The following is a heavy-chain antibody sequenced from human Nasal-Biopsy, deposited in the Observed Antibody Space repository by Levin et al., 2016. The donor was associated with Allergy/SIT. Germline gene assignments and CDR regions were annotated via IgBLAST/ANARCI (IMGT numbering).Heavy chain of an antibody. D-gene: IGHD3-9*01. Sequence: SETLSLTCTVSGGSIGGYHWSWIRQSPGKGLEWIGNIDHSGSTAYNRSLRSRVTMSIDTSKNQFSLKLRSVTTADTAVYSCARSRENFDWLFDAFDIWGQGTMVTVSA. V-gene: IGHV4-59*01. CDR3: ARSRENFDWLFDAFDI. J-gene: IGHJ3*02. CDR1: GGSIGGYH. CDR2: IDHSGST.